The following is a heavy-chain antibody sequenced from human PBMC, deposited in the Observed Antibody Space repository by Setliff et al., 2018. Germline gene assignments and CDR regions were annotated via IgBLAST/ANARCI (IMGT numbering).Heavy chain of an antibody. D-gene: IGHD2-15*01. CDR2: IKQDGSEK. CDR1: GFTFSTYW. Sequence: GGSLRLSCAASGFTFSTYWMSWVRQAPGKGLEWVANIKQDGSEKYYVDSVKGRFTISRDNAKNSLYLQMNSLRAEDTSVYYCARDSGYCRGGSCYRYFDLWGRGTLVTVSS. CDR3: ARDSGYCRGGSCYRYFDL. J-gene: IGHJ2*01. V-gene: IGHV3-7*01.